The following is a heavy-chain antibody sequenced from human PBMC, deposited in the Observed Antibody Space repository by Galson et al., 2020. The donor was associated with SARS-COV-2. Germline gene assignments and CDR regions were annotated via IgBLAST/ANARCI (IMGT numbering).Heavy chain of an antibody. J-gene: IGHJ5*02. CDR3: ARGIGYCSSTSCYTDDFDP. Sequence: GSLRLSCAASGFTVSSNYMSWVRQAPGKGLEWVSVIYSGGSTYYADSVKGRFTISRHNSKNTLYLQMNSLRAEDTAVYYCARGIGYCSSTSCYTDDFDPWGQGTLVTVSS. CDR2: IYSGGST. CDR1: GFTVSSNY. V-gene: IGHV3-53*04. D-gene: IGHD2-2*02.